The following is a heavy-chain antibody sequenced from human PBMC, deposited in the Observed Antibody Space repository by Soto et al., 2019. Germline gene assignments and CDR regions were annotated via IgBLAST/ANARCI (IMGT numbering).Heavy chain of an antibody. CDR1: GFTFGSYC. Sequence: EIQLVESGGNLVQPGGSLRLSCAASGFTFGSYCMSWVRQAPGKGLEWVANIKQDGSVKYYVDSVKGRFTISRDNAKNSLLLQMNGLRAEDTAVYYCAKERVSGGSLDSWGQGTLVTVSS. CDR2: IKQDGSVK. J-gene: IGHJ4*02. D-gene: IGHD2-15*01. V-gene: IGHV3-7*01. CDR3: AKERVSGGSLDS.